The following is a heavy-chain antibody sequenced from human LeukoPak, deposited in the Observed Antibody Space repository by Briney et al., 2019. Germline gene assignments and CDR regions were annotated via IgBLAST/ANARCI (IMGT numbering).Heavy chain of an antibody. J-gene: IGHJ6*03. CDR1: GGSISSYY. Sequence: SETLSLTCTVSGGSISSYYWNWIRQPPGKGLEWIGYIYYSGSTNYNPSLKSRVTISVDTSKNQFSLKLSSVTAADTAVYYCARQFNYYYYMDVWGKGTTVTVSS. CDR2: IYYSGST. V-gene: IGHV4-59*08. CDR3: ARQFNYYYYMDV.